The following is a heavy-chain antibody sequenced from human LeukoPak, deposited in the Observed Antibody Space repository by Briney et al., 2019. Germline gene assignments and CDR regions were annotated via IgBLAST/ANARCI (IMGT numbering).Heavy chain of an antibody. Sequence: ASVKVSCKASGYTFTGYFMHWVRQAPGQGLEWMGWINPNSGNTNYAQKFQGRVTMTRDTSISTAYMELSRLRSDDTAVYYCAREDNGPEPGDAFDIWGQGTMVTVSS. CDR3: AREDNGPEPGDAFDI. J-gene: IGHJ3*02. V-gene: IGHV1-2*02. D-gene: IGHD4/OR15-4a*01. CDR1: GYTFTGYF. CDR2: INPNSGNT.